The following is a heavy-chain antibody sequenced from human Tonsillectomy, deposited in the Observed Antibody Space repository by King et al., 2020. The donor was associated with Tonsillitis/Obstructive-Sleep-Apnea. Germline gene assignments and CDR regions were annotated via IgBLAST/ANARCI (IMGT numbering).Heavy chain of an antibody. D-gene: IGHD3-22*01. Sequence: LVQSGAEVKKPGASVKVSCKASGYTFTSYGISWVRQAPGQGLEWMGWISAYNGNTNYAQKLQGRVTMTTDTSTSTAYMELRSLRSDDTAVYYCARSRYYYDSSGYPDWYFDPWGRGTLVTVSS. CDR2: ISAYNGNT. J-gene: IGHJ2*01. CDR1: GYTFTSYG. CDR3: ARSRYYYDSSGYPDWYFDP. V-gene: IGHV1-18*01.